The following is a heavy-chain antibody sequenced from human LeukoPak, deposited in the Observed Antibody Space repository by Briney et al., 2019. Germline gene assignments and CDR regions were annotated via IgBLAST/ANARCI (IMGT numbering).Heavy chain of an antibody. V-gene: IGHV5-51*01. J-gene: IGHJ4*02. D-gene: IGHD5-12*01. CDR2: IYPGDSDT. CDR3: ARPVGAQGYSGYDVDY. Sequence: GESLKISCKGSGYSFTSYWIGWVRQMPGKGLEWMGIIYPGDSDTRYSPSFQGQVTISADKSISTAYLQWSSLKASDTAMYYCARPVGAQGYSGYDVDYWGQGTLVTVSS. CDR1: GYSFTSYW.